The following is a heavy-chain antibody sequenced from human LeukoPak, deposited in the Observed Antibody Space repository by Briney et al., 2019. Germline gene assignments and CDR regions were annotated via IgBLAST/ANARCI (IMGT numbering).Heavy chain of an antibody. CDR2: VYYNGPT. Sequence: SEILSLTCTVSGGSIISRSYYWGWVRQSPGKGLEWMGSVYYNGPTYYNPSLMSRITISRDTSRNQFSLRLTSVTAADTAVYYCARHNEEATCSGGSCYPYYFDYWGQGTLVTVSS. D-gene: IGHD2-15*01. J-gene: IGHJ4*02. V-gene: IGHV4-39*01. CDR1: GGSIISRSYY. CDR3: ARHNEEATCSGGSCYPYYFDY.